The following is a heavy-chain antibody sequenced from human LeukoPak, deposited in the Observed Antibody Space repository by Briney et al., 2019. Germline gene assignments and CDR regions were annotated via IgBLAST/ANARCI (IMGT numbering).Heavy chain of an antibody. J-gene: IGHJ4*02. V-gene: IGHV3-64*01. CDR1: GFTFSSYA. CDR2: ISSNGGST. CDR3: AREKRGYSYGLVDY. D-gene: IGHD5-18*01. Sequence: GGSLRLSCAASGFTFSSYAMHWVRQAPGKGLEYVSAISSNGGSTYYANSVKGRFTISRDNSKNTLYLQMGSLRAEDMAVYYRAREKRGYSYGLVDYWGQGTLVTVSS.